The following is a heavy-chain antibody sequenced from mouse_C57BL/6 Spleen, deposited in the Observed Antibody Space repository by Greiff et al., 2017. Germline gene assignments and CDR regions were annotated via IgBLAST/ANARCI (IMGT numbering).Heavy chain of an antibody. D-gene: IGHD2-3*01. Sequence: EVQLQQSGAELVKPGASVKLSCTASGFNIKDYYMHWVKQRTEQGLEWIGRIDPEDGETKYAPKFQGKATITADPSSTTAYLPLSSLTSEDTAVYYCARGGYDGYYQDYWGQGTTLTVSS. CDR2: IDPEDGET. J-gene: IGHJ2*01. CDR1: GFNIKDYY. CDR3: ARGGYDGYYQDY. V-gene: IGHV14-2*01.